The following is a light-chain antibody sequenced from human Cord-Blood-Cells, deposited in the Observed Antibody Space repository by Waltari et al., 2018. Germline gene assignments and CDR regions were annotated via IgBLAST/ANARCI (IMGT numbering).Light chain of an antibody. Sequence: EIVMTQSPATLSVSPGERATLSYRASQSVSSNLAWYQQKPGQAPRLLIYGASTRATGIPARFSGSGSGTEFTLTISSLQSEDFAVYYCQQYNNWPPLTLGGGTKVEIK. V-gene: IGKV3-15*01. CDR3: QQYNNWPPLT. CDR1: QSVSSN. CDR2: GAS. J-gene: IGKJ4*01.